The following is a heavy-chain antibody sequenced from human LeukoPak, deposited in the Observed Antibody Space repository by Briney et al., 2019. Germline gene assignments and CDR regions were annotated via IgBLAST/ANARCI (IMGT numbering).Heavy chain of an antibody. D-gene: IGHD4-17*01. J-gene: IGHJ4*02. CDR3: TSWGGGYGDFKDY. Sequence: PGGSLKLSCAASGFTFSGSAMHWVRQASGKGLEWVGRIRSKANSYATAYAASVKGRFTISRDDSKNTAYLQMNSLKTEDTAVYYCTSWGGGYGDFKDYWGQGTLVTVSS. CDR1: GFTFSGSA. V-gene: IGHV3-73*01. CDR2: IRSKANSYAT.